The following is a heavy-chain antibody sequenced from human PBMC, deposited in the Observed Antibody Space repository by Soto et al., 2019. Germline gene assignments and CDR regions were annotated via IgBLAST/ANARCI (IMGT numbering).Heavy chain of an antibody. V-gene: IGHV3-15*06. J-gene: IGHJ4*02. Sequence: EVQLVESGGGLVEPGGSLRLSCAASGFSFPNAWMTWVRQAPGKGLAWVGRITNKENGEATKYAAPVKGRFTISRDDSENILYLQMDSLQTEDTAVYYCTPGRFGLNEWSFDYWGQGTVVNVS. CDR3: TPGRFGLNEWSFDY. D-gene: IGHD2-8*01. CDR2: ITNKENGEAT. CDR1: GFSFPNAW.